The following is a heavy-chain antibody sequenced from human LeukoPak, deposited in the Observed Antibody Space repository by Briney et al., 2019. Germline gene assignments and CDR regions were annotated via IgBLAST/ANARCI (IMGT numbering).Heavy chain of an antibody. Sequence: GGSLRLSCAASGFTFSSYAMSWVRQAPGKGLEWVSAISGSGGSTYYADSVKGRFTISRDNSKNTLYLQMNSLRAEDTAVYYCAKGITVFGVVPRGFDYWGQGTLVTVSS. D-gene: IGHD3-3*01. V-gene: IGHV3-23*01. CDR1: GFTFSSYA. J-gene: IGHJ4*02. CDR3: AKGITVFGVVPRGFDY. CDR2: ISGSGGST.